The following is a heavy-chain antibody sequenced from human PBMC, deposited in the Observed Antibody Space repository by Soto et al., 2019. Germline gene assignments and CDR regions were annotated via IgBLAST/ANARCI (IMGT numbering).Heavy chain of an antibody. V-gene: IGHV3-9*01. J-gene: IGHJ5*02. Sequence: GGSLRLSCAASGFTFDDYAMHWVRQAPGKGLEWVSGISWNSGSIGYADSVKGRFTISRDNAKNSLYLQMNSLRDEDTAVYYCARGLGVANNWFDPWGQGTLVTVSS. CDR1: GFTFDDYA. CDR3: ARGLGVANNWFDP. CDR2: ISWNSGSI. D-gene: IGHD2-21*01.